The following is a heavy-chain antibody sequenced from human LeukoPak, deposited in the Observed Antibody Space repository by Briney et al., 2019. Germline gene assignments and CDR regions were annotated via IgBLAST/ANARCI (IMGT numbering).Heavy chain of an antibody. J-gene: IGHJ3*02. D-gene: IGHD5-24*01. V-gene: IGHV1-69*13. Sequence: SVKVSCKASGGTFSSYANSWVRQAPGQGLEWMGGIIPIFGTANYAQKFQGRVTITADESTSTAYMELSSLRSEDTAVYYCARELPWIRRDGYNLGIWGQGTMVTVSS. CDR3: ARELPWIRRDGYNLGI. CDR1: GGTFSSYA. CDR2: IIPIFGTA.